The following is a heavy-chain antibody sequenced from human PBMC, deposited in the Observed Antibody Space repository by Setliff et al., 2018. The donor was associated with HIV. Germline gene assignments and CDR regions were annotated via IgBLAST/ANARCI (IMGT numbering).Heavy chain of an antibody. Sequence: SETLSLTCTVSGGSISSSSYYWGWIRQPPGKGLEWIGSIYYSGSTYYNPSLKSRVTISVATSKNQFSLKLSSVTAADTAVYYCAKARRYDSPTTGDWGQGTLVTSPQ. D-gene: IGHD3-22*01. CDR2: IYYSGST. J-gene: IGHJ4*02. CDR1: GGSISSSSYY. V-gene: IGHV4-39*01. CDR3: AKARRYDSPTTGD.